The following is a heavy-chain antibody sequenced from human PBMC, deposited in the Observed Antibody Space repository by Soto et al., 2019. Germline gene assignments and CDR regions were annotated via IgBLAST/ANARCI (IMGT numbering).Heavy chain of an antibody. V-gene: IGHV4-31*03. Sequence: SETLSLTCTVSGGSISSGGYYWSWIRQHPGKGLEWIGYIYYSRSTYYNPSLKSRVTISVDTSKNQFSLKLSSVTAADTAVYYCARVLGLHAGWFDPWGQGTLVTVSS. J-gene: IGHJ5*02. CDR3: ARVLGLHAGWFDP. CDR2: IYYSRST. CDR1: GGSISSGGYY. D-gene: IGHD3-16*01.